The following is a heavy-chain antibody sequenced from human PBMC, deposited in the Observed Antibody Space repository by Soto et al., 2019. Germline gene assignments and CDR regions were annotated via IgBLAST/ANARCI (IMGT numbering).Heavy chain of an antibody. J-gene: IGHJ3*02. D-gene: IGHD3-10*01. CDR3: ARNGVGFGFDI. CDR1: GRSMSGYN. CDR2: IGTTGDT. V-gene: IGHV4-34*02. Sequence: QVQQQHWGARLLKPSETLSLTCAEYGRSMSGYNWSWLRRSPVRGLEWIGEIGTTGDTNYGPSFMSRVTVSVDTSKYELSLRLTQVTAADTATYLCARNGVGFGFDIWGLGTMVSVSS.